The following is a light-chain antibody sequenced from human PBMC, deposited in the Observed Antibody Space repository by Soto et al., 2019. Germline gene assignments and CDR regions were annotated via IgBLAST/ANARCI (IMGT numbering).Light chain of an antibody. CDR1: NSDIGAYDY. J-gene: IGLJ2*01. V-gene: IGLV2-14*03. CDR3: SAYATNTAIL. Sequence: QSALTQPASVSGSPGQSITISCTGTNSDIGAYDYVSWYQRHPGKAPKLILYDVTNRPSGVSNRFSGSKSGNTASLTISGLQAEDEADYFCSAYATNTAILFGGGTKLTVL. CDR2: DVT.